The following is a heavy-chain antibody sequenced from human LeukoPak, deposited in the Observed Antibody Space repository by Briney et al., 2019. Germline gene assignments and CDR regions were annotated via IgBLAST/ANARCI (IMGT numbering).Heavy chain of an antibody. Sequence: PSETLSLTCTVSGGSVSSGSYYWSWIRQPPGKGLEWIGYIYYSGSTNYNPSLKSQVTISVDTSKNQFSLKLSSVTAADTAVYYCARDSVYDSSGYPFDIWGQGTMVTASS. V-gene: IGHV4-61*01. CDR3: ARDSVYDSSGYPFDI. CDR2: IYYSGST. CDR1: GGSVSSGSYY. J-gene: IGHJ3*02. D-gene: IGHD3-22*01.